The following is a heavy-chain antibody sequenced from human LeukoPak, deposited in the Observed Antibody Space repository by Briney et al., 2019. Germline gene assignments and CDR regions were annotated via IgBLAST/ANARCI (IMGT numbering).Heavy chain of an antibody. V-gene: IGHV1-2*02. CDR3: ATWGLHFDI. CDR1: GYTFAAYY. CDR2: IRPNSGGT. Sequence: GSVKVFCKASGYTFAAYYMYWVRQALGEGLEWMGWIRPNSGGTNYTQKFQGRVTMTRDTSINTAYMELSRLTSDDTAVYFCATWGLHFDIWGQGTMVTVAS. J-gene: IGHJ3*02. D-gene: IGHD3-16*01.